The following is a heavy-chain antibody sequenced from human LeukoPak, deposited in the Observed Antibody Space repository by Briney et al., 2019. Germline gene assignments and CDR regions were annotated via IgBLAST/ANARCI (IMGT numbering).Heavy chain of an antibody. CDR2: IIPLFGTA. J-gene: IGHJ3*02. CDR3: ARDLVPIVVVPAAMSAFDI. CDR1: GGTFSNFP. D-gene: IGHD2-2*01. Sequence: SVKVSCKASGGTFSNFPISWVRQAPGQGLEWMGAIIPLFGTANYAQKFQGRVTITASEFTSTAYMELSSLRSDDTAVYYCARDLVPIVVVPAAMSAFDIWGQGTMVTVSS. V-gene: IGHV1-69*13.